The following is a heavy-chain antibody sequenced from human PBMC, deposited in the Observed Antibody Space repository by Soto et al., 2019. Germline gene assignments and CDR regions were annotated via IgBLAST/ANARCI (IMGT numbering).Heavy chain of an antibody. CDR3: ARRIQLRAYNYYGMDV. CDR2: IYYSGST. J-gene: IGHJ6*02. V-gene: IGHV4-39*01. CDR1: GGSISSSSYY. Sequence: PSETLSLTCTVSGGSISSSSYYWGWIRQPPGKGLEWIGSIYYSGSTYYNPSLKSRVTISVDTSKNQFSLKLSSVPAADTAVYYCARRIQLRAYNYYGMDVWGQGTTVTVSS. D-gene: IGHD5-18*01.